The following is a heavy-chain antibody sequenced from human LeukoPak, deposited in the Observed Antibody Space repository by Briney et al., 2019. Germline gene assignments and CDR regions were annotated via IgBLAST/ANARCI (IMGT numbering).Heavy chain of an antibody. CDR3: ARGLPLRLWFGELSLYNWFDP. Sequence: SETLSLTCAVYGGSFSGYYWSWIRQPPGKGLEWIGEINHSGSTNYNPSLKSRVTISVDTSKNQFSLKLSSVTAVDTAVYYCARGLPLRLWFGELSLYNWFDPWGQGTLVTVSS. J-gene: IGHJ5*02. D-gene: IGHD3-10*01. CDR1: GGSFSGYY. CDR2: INHSGST. V-gene: IGHV4-34*01.